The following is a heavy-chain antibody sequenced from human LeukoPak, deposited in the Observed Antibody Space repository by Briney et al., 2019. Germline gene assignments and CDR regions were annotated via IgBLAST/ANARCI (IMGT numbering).Heavy chain of an antibody. Sequence: SETLSLTCGVYGGSFSRYYWSWIRQPPGKGLEWIGEINPRGSTNYNPSLKSRVTLSADTSKNQFSLTLNSVTAADTAVYYCARRRLGYYFDYWGQGTLVTVSS. J-gene: IGHJ4*02. CDR2: INPRGST. CDR1: GGSFSRYY. CDR3: ARRRLGYYFDY. V-gene: IGHV4-34*01. D-gene: IGHD5-24*01.